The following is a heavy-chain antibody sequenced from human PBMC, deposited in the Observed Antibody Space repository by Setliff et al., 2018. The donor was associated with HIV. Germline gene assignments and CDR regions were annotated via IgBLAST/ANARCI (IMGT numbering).Heavy chain of an antibody. V-gene: IGHV3-23*01. CDR2: ISGSGDSA. CDR3: ARGPPFAY. Sequence: PGESLKISCAASGFSFSNYAMTWVRQAPGKGLEWVSSISGSGDSAYYADSVRGRFTISRDFSNNTLYLQMNGLRAEDTALYYCARGPPFAYWGQGLLVTVSS. CDR1: GFSFSNYA. J-gene: IGHJ4*02.